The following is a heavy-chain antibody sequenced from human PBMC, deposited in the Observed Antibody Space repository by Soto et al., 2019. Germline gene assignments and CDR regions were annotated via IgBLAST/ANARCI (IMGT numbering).Heavy chain of an antibody. CDR1: GFSFISYW. CDR3: ARGIAARPYRFEY. D-gene: IGHD6-6*01. CDR2: IYPGDSDT. V-gene: IGHV5-51*01. Sequence: SLTMSGEGTGFSFISYWMGWVRQLPGKGLEWMGIIYPGDSDTRYSPSFQGQVTISADKSISTAYLQWSSLKASDTAMYYWARGIAARPYRFEYWGQGTLVTVS. J-gene: IGHJ4*02.